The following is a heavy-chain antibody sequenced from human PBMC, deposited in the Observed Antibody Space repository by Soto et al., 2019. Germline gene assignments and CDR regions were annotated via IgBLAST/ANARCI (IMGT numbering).Heavy chain of an antibody. CDR1: GGTFNSYV. D-gene: IGHD5-12*01. CDR2: IISIFGTP. CDR3: ARDLGSGYDPGDY. J-gene: IGHJ4*02. Sequence: QVQLVQSGAEVKKPGSSVKVSCKASGGTFNSYVFNWVRQAPGQGLEWMGGIISIFGTPHYGQKFQGRVTITADESTSTGFMELSSLTSEDTAIYYCARDLGSGYDPGDYWGQGTLVTVSS. V-gene: IGHV1-69*12.